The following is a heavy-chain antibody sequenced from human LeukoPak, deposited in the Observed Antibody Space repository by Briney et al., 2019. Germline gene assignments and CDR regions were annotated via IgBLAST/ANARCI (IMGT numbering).Heavy chain of an antibody. CDR3: TRVGKRFRYYYYMDV. Sequence: GGSLRLSCEGSGFTFNDYGMSWVRQVPGKGLGWVSGINYNGGTTNYGDSVKGRFTIPRDNAKNSLYLQMNSLRTEDTALYYCTRVGKRFRYYYYMDVWGKGTTVIISS. D-gene: IGHD3-3*01. V-gene: IGHV3-20*04. CDR1: GFTFNDYG. CDR2: INYNGGTT. J-gene: IGHJ6*03.